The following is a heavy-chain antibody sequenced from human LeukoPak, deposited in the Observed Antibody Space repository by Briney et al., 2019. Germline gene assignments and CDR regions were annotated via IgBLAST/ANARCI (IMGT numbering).Heavy chain of an antibody. J-gene: IGHJ4*02. CDR2: IYPGDSDT. Sequence: GESLKISCKGSGYSFTSYWIGWVRQMPGKGLEWMGIIYPGDSDTRYSPSFQGQVTISADKSISTAYLQWSSLKASDTAMYYCARVYAGYSSGWYAFDYWGQGTLVTVSS. V-gene: IGHV5-51*01. CDR3: ARVYAGYSSGWYAFDY. D-gene: IGHD6-19*01. CDR1: GYSFTSYW.